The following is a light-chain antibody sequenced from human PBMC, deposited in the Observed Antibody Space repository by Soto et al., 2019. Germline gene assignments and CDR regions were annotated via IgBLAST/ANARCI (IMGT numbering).Light chain of an antibody. V-gene: IGKV1-39*01. CDR3: QQRYSTLRT. CDR2: AAS. Sequence: DIQMTQSPSSLSASVGDRVTITCRASQSISNYLNWYQQKPWKAPKLLIYAASILHSGVPSRFSGSGSGTDFTLTISSLQPEDFATDYCQQRYSTLRTFGQGTKVEIK. J-gene: IGKJ1*01. CDR1: QSISNY.